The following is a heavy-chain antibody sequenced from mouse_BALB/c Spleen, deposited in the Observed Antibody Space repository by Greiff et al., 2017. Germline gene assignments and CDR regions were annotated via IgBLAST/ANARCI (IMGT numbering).Heavy chain of an antibody. J-gene: IGHJ1*01. CDR3: ARQHYRYYWYFDV. D-gene: IGHD2-14*01. Sequence: EVQGVESGGGLVQPGGSLKLSCAASGFDFSRYWMSWVRQAPGKGLEWIGEINPDSSTINYTPSLKDKFIISRDNAKNTLYLQMSKVRSEDTALYYCARQHYRYYWYFDVWGAGTTVTVSS. CDR1: GFDFSRYW. CDR2: INPDSSTI. V-gene: IGHV4-1*02.